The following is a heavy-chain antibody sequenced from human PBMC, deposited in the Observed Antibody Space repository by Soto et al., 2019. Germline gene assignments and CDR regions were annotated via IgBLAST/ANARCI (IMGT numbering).Heavy chain of an antibody. J-gene: IGHJ4*02. D-gene: IGHD5-18*01. CDR3: ASRGVDTPADY. CDR2: IYYSGST. Sequence: QLQLQESGPGLVKPSETLSLTCTVSGGSISSSSYYWGWIRQPPGKGLEWIGSIYYSGSTYYNPSLKSRVTISVDTSKNQFSLQLSSVTAADTAVYYCASRGVDTPADYWGQGTLVTVSS. CDR1: GGSISSSSYY. V-gene: IGHV4-39*01.